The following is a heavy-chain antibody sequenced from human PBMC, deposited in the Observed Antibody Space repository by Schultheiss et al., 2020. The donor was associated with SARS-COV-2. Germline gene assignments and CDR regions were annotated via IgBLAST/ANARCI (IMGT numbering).Heavy chain of an antibody. CDR2: ISGTGGST. Sequence: GGSLRLSCAASGFTVSSNYMSWVRQAPGKGLEWVSVISGTGGSTYYADSVKGRFTISRDNSKNTLYLQMNSLRAEDTAVYYCAKTVGATMGGYFDYWGQGTLVTVSS. CDR3: AKTVGATMGGYFDY. CDR1: GFTVSSNY. V-gene: IGHV3-23*01. D-gene: IGHD1-26*01. J-gene: IGHJ4*02.